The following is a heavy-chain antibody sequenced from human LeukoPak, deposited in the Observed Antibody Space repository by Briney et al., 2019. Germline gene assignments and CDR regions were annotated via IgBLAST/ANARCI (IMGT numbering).Heavy chain of an antibody. CDR3: ARDYSMYNWFEP. Sequence: TSETLSLTCTVSGGSISSGGYYWSWIRQHPGKGLEWIGYIYYSGSTYYNPSLKSRVTISVDTSKNQFSLKLSSVTAADTAVYYCARDYSMYNWFEPWGQGTLVTVSS. D-gene: IGHD5-18*01. CDR2: IYYSGST. V-gene: IGHV4-31*03. CDR1: GGSISSGGYY. J-gene: IGHJ5*02.